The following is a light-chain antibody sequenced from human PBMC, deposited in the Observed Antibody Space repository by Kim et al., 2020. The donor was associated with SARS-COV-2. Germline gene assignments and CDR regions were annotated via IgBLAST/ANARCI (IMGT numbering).Light chain of an antibody. J-gene: IGKJ2*01. CDR2: GAS. CDR3: QQYTESSFT. CDR1: QSVYSGY. Sequence: EVVLTQSPGTLSLSPGERATLSCRASQSVYSGYFGWYQQKPGQAPRLLIYGASNRATGIPDRFSGSGSGTDFSLTINRLEPEDFAVYYCQQYTESSFTFGQGTKLEI. V-gene: IGKV3-20*01.